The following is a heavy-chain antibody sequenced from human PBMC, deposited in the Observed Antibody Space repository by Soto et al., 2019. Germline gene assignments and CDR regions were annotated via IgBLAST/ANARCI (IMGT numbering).Heavy chain of an antibody. CDR3: ETEELCGADCYFFKH. Sequence: GGSLRLSCAVSGFNLRNYEMNWVRQVPGKGLEWISKISGSNNNIYYADSVQGRFTISRDDANNVLFLQMNSLRAEDTATYHCETEELCGADCYFFKHWGQGTLVTVYS. J-gene: IGHJ4*02. CDR1: GFNLRNYE. CDR2: ISGSNNNI. V-gene: IGHV3-48*03. D-gene: IGHD2-21*02.